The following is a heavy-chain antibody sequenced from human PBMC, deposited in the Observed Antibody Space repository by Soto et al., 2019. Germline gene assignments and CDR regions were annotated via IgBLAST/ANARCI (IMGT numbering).Heavy chain of an antibody. CDR2: IWYDGSNK. CDR3: ARVDPLELPRYYYYGMDV. V-gene: IGHV3-33*01. Sequence: GGSLRLSCAASGFTFSSYGMHWVRQAPGKGLEWVAVIWYDGSNKYYADSVKGRFTISRDNSKNTLYLQMNSLRAEDTAVYYCARVDPLELPRYYYYGMDVWGQGTTVTVSS. D-gene: IGHD1-7*01. CDR1: GFTFSSYG. J-gene: IGHJ6*02.